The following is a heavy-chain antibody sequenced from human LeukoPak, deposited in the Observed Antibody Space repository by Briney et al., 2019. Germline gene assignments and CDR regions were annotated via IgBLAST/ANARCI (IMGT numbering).Heavy chain of an antibody. CDR2: IIPIFGTA. Sequence: SVKVSCKASGGTFSSYAISWVRQAPGQGLEWMEGIIPIFGTANYAQEFQGRVTITTDESTSTAYMELSSLRSEDTAVYYCARERGGDGYSYDAFDIWGQGTMVTVSS. J-gene: IGHJ3*02. CDR1: GGTFSSYA. D-gene: IGHD5-24*01. CDR3: ARERGGDGYSYDAFDI. V-gene: IGHV1-69*05.